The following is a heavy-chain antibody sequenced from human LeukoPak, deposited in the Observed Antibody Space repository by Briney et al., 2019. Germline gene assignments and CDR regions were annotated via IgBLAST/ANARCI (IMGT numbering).Heavy chain of an antibody. V-gene: IGHV4-59*01. Sequence: PSETLSLTCTVSGGSISSYYWSWIRQPPGKGLEWIGYIYYSGSTNYNPSLKSRVTISVDTSKNQFSLKLSSVTAADTAVYYCARAEWELLIDYWGQGTLVTVSS. CDR1: GGSISSYY. J-gene: IGHJ4*02. CDR3: ARAEWELLIDY. D-gene: IGHD1-26*01. CDR2: IYYSGST.